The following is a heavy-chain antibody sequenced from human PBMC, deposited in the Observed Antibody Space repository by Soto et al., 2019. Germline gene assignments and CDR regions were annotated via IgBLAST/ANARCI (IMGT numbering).Heavy chain of an antibody. CDR1: GGTFSSYA. Sequence: SVKVSCKASGGTFSSYAISWVRQAPGQGLEWMGGIIPIFGTANYAQKFQGRVTITADKSTSTAYMGLSSLRSEDTAVYYWARDNGVLRFLEWPLDYWGQGTLVTDSS. J-gene: IGHJ4*02. V-gene: IGHV1-69*06. CDR3: ARDNGVLRFLEWPLDY. CDR2: IIPIFGTA. D-gene: IGHD3-3*01.